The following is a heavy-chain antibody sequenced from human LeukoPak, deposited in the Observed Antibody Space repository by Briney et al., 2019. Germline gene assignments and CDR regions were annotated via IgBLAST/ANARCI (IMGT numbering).Heavy chain of an antibody. CDR3: AKAPVTTCRGAFCYPFDY. CDR2: ISDTGNT. CDR1: GFTLSSYA. V-gene: IGHV3-23*01. D-gene: IGHD2-15*01. J-gene: IGHJ4*02. Sequence: GGSLRLSCAASGFTLSSYAMSWVRQAPGKGLEWVSAISDTGNTYHADSVKGRFTISRDSSKNTLFLQMNRLRPEDAAVYYCAKAPVTTCRGAFCYPFDYWGLGTLVTASS.